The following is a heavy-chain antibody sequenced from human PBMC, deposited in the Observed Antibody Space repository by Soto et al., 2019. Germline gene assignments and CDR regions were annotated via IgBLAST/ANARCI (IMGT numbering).Heavy chain of an antibody. D-gene: IGHD3-10*01. Sequence: PGGSLRFSCAASGFTFSSYEMNWVRQAPGKGLEWVSYISSSGSTIYYADSVKGRFTISRDNAKNSLYLQMNSLRAEDAAVYYCARDLAYYYGSGKYYYGMDVWGQGTTVTVSS. CDR1: GFTFSSYE. CDR3: ARDLAYYYGSGKYYYGMDV. V-gene: IGHV3-48*03. CDR2: ISSSGSTI. J-gene: IGHJ6*02.